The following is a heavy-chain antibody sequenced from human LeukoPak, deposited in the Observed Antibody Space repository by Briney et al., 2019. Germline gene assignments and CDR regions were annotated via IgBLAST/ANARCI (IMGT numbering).Heavy chain of an antibody. CDR1: GFTFTSYG. CDR3: AKRTGTTGGYNFDY. CDR2: ISGTGGTT. Sequence: GGSLRLSCAASGFTFTSYGMTRVRQAPGKGLEWVSAISGTGGTTYYADSVKGRFTISRDNSKNTLYLQMNSLRAEDTAVYYCAKRTGTTGGYNFDYWGQGTLVTVSS. D-gene: IGHD1-1*01. J-gene: IGHJ4*02. V-gene: IGHV3-23*01.